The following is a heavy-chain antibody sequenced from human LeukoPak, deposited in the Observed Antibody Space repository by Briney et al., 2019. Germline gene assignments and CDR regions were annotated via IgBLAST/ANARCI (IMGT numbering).Heavy chain of an antibody. CDR2: ISSSSSHI. J-gene: IGHJ4*02. CDR3: ARTNGGGSYLGY. V-gene: IGHV3-21*01. CDR1: GFTFSSYS. Sequence: PGGSLRLSCAASGFTFSSYSMNWVRQAPGMGLEWVSSISSSSSHIYYADSVKGRFTISRDNAKNSLYLQMNSLRAEDTAVYYCARTNGGGSYLGYWGQGTLVTVSS. D-gene: IGHD2-21*01.